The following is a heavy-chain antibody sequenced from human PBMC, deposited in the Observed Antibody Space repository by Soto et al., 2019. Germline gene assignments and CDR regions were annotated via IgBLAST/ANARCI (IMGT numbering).Heavy chain of an antibody. CDR2: IIPIFGTA. V-gene: IGHV1-69*01. J-gene: IGHJ3*02. CDR3: ARDLWSAYDSSGYLGGDAFDI. CDR1: GGTFSSYA. Sequence: QVQLVQSGAEVKKPGSSVKVSCKASGGTFSSYAISWVRQAPGQGLEWMGGIIPIFGTANYAQKFQGRVTITADESTSTAYMELSSLRSEDTAVYYCARDLWSAYDSSGYLGGDAFDIWGQGTMVTVSS. D-gene: IGHD3-22*01.